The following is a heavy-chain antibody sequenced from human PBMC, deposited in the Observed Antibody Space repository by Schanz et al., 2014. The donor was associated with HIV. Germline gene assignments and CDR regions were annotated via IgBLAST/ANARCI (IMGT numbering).Heavy chain of an antibody. CDR2: ISWNSGRV. D-gene: IGHD5-12*01. J-gene: IGHJ4*02. CDR3: TRVPRWLQPHFDY. V-gene: IGHV3-9*01. Sequence: VQLVESGGSLVQPGRSLRLSCAASKFTFTDYAMHWVRQAPGKGLEWVSGISWNSGRVAYADSVKGRFTISRDNAKNSLYPQMSSLRVEDTAVYYCTRVPRWLQPHFDYWGQGILVTVSS. CDR1: KFTFTDYA.